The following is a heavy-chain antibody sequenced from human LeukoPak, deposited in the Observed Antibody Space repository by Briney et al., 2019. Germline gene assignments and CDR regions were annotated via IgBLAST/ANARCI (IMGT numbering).Heavy chain of an antibody. CDR3: AREAEYYYDSSGYCY. CDR2: IIPILATT. Sequence: SVKVSCKASGGTFSSYSISWVRQAPGQGLEWMGGIIPILATTNYAQKFQGRVTITADESTSTAYMELSSLRSEDTAVYYCAREAEYYYDSSGYCYWGQGTLVTVSS. J-gene: IGHJ4*02. D-gene: IGHD3-22*01. V-gene: IGHV1-69*01. CDR1: GGTFSSYS.